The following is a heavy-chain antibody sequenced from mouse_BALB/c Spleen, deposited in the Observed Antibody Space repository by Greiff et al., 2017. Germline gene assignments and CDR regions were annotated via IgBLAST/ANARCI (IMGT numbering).Heavy chain of an antibody. CDR3: ARDAHYVYVLYAMDY. D-gene: IGHD2-2*01. V-gene: IGHV7-1*02. CDR1: GFTFSDFY. J-gene: IGHJ4*01. CDR2: SRNKANDYTT. Sequence: EVNLVESGGGLVQPGGSLRLSCATSGFTFSDFYMEWVRQPPGKRLEWIAASRNKANDYTTEYSASVKGRFIVSRDTSQSILYLQMNALRAEDTAIYYCARDAHYVYVLYAMDYWGQGTSVTVSA.